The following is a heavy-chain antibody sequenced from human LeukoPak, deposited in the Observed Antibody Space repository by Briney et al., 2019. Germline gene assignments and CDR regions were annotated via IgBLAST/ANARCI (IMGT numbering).Heavy chain of an antibody. J-gene: IGHJ5*02. V-gene: IGHV4-31*03. CDR2: ISYSGST. CDR3: ARDHGDYFRCFDP. CDR1: GDSISSGCYH. Sequence: PSETLSLTCTVSGDSISSGCYHWTWIRQHPGKGLERIGYISYSGSTYYNPSLKSRVNISMDTSKNQFSLSLTSVTAADTAVYYCARDHGDYFRCFDPWGPGTLVTVSS. D-gene: IGHD4-17*01.